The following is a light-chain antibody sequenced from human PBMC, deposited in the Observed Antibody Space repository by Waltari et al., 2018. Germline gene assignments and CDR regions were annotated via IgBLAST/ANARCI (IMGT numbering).Light chain of an antibody. CDR3: QHRDNWLFT. V-gene: IGKV3-11*01. CDR2: NAS. CDR1: QSIQTF. Sequence: EIVLTKAPATLSFYPGDRATLSCRASQSIQTFLAWYQQKPGQAPRLLIYNASLRASGVPVRFSGSGSGTDFTLTISHLEPEDFAFYFCQHRDNWLFTFGPGTKVEIK. J-gene: IGKJ3*01.